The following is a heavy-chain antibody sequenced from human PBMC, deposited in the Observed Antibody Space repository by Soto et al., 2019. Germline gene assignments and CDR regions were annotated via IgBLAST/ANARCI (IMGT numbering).Heavy chain of an antibody. CDR1: GNTYASYY. J-gene: IGHJ6*02. CDR2: INPSGDNT. V-gene: IGHV1-46*01. Sequence: AVKPSSKARGNTYASYYLHWVRQAPGQGIEWMGIINPSGDNTDYAQKFQGRVTMTRDTPTSTVYMELSSLRSDDTAGYYCARRAKDIAAGYVNRRDLLAFCGQGSSVTVSS. CDR3: ARRAKDIAAGYVNRRDLLAF. D-gene: IGHD2-15*01.